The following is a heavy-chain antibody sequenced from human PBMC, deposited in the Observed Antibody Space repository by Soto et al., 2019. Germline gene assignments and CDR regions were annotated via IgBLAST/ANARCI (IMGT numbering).Heavy chain of an antibody. CDR1: GYTFTGYY. V-gene: IGHV1-69*13. CDR2: INPNCGTA. Sequence: ASVKVSCKASGYTFTGYYMHWVRQAPGQGLEWMGGINPNCGTANYAQKFQGRVTITADESPSTAYMELSSLRSEDTAVYYCARGADSGSYHYYYYGMDVWGQGPTVTVSS. CDR3: ARGADSGSYHYYYYGMDV. D-gene: IGHD3-10*01. J-gene: IGHJ6*02.